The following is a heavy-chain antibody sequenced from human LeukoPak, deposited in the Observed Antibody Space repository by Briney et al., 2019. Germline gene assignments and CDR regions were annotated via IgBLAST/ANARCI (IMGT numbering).Heavy chain of an antibody. CDR2: ISSSGST. D-gene: IGHD3-22*01. Sequence: ASETLSLTCTVSGDFISSGDYYWSWIRQPAGKGLEWIGRISSSGSTNYNPSLKSRVTISVDTSKNQFSLKLSSVTAADTAVYFCARGPYSYDSSGAFDIWGQGTMVTVSS. CDR3: ARGPYSYDSSGAFDI. CDR1: GDFISSGDYY. J-gene: IGHJ3*02. V-gene: IGHV4-61*02.